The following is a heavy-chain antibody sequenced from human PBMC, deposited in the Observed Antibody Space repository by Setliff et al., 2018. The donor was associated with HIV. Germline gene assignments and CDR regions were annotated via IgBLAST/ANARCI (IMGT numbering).Heavy chain of an antibody. CDR2: SNQSGSG. CDR3: AKGRSGYDSRLYYYHHGMDV. V-gene: IGHV4-34*01. CDR1: GGSFRGYY. J-gene: IGHJ6*02. Sequence: PSETLSLTCVVYGGSFRGYYWSWIRQPPGKGLEWIGESNQSGSGNYNPSLKSRVTMSVDTSKNEFSLNMGSVTAADTAVYYCAKGRSGYDSRLYYYHHGMDVWGQGTTVTVSS. D-gene: IGHD5-12*01.